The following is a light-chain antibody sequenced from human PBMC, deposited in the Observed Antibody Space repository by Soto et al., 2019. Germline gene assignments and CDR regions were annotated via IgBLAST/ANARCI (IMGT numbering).Light chain of an antibody. Sequence: QAPLTHPAAVSGSPGHAITISCTGTGSDVGGYDYVSWYQHHPGKAPKVMIYEVTNRPSGVSNRFSGSKSGNTASLTISGLLAEEEADYYCSSYTSSSTYVFGTGTNVTAL. CDR2: EVT. V-gene: IGLV2-14*01. CDR1: GSDVGGYDY. CDR3: SSYTSSSTYV. J-gene: IGLJ1*01.